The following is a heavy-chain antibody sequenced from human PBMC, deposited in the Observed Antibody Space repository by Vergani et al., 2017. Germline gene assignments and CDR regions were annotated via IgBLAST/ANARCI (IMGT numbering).Heavy chain of an antibody. CDR1: GYTFTGYY. V-gene: IGHV1-2*02. Sequence: QVQLVQSGAEVKKPGASVKVSCKASGYTFTGYYMHWVRQAPGQGLEWMGWINPNSGGTNYAQKFQGRVTMTRDTSISTAYMELSRLRSDDTAVYYCARDADYGGNSGFPFDYWGQGTLVTVSS. CDR3: ARDADYGGNSGFPFDY. D-gene: IGHD4-23*01. J-gene: IGHJ4*02. CDR2: INPNSGGT.